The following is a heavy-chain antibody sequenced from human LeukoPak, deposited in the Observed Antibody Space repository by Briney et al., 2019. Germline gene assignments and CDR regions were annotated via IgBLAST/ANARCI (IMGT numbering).Heavy chain of an antibody. J-gene: IGHJ4*02. CDR1: GDSVSMNNAA. Sequence: SQTLSLTCAISGDSVSMNNAAWNWLRQSPSRGLEWLGRTYYRSKWYNDYAVSVKSRITVNPDTSKNQFSLQLDSVTPEDTAVYYCARSHEGNLDYWDQGTLVTVSS. CDR3: ARSHEGNLDY. CDR2: TYYRSKWYN. D-gene: IGHD1-14*01. V-gene: IGHV6-1*01.